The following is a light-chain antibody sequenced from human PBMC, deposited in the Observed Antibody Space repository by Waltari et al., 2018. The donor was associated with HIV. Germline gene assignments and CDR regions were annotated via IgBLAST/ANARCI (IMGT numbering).Light chain of an antibody. V-gene: IGLV1-47*01. CDR1: SSNIGPTY. CDR3: AAWDDSLNGFYV. CDR2: RDN. Sequence: QSVLTQPPSASATPGQRVTISCSGSSSNIGPTYVFWFQQPPGTAPKLLIFRDNERPSGVPDRFSGSRSGTAASLVISGLRSEDEAEYYCAAWDDSLNGFYVFGSGTRVTVL. J-gene: IGLJ1*01.